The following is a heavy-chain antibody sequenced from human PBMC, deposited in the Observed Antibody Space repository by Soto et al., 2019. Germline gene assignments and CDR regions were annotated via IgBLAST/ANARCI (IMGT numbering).Heavy chain of an antibody. J-gene: IGHJ4*02. V-gene: IGHV4-34*01. D-gene: IGHD2-15*01. CDR1: GRSFSGYY. CDR2: INHSGST. CDR3: ARGRCSATYCYSNFDS. Sequence: QVQLQQWGAGLLKPSETLCLTCAVYGRSFSGYYWSWIRQPPGKGLEWIGEINHSGSTNYNPSLKSRVTMSADTSKGQFSLKLSAVTAADTAVYYCARGRCSATYCYSNFDSWGQGTLVTVSS.